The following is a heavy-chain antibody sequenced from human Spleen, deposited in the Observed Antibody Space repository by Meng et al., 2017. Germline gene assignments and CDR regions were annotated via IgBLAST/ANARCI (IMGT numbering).Heavy chain of an antibody. V-gene: IGHV4-59*01. CDR1: GDSISSYY. CDR3: AREGGYNSFYFDY. J-gene: IGHJ4*02. Sequence: SETLSLTCAVSGDSISSYYWSWIRQPPGKGLEWIGYIYYSGSTNYNPSLKSRVTMSIDTSKNQFSVKLSSVTAADTAVYFCAREGGYNSFYFDYWGQGTLVTVSS. D-gene: IGHD3-22*01. CDR2: IYYSGST.